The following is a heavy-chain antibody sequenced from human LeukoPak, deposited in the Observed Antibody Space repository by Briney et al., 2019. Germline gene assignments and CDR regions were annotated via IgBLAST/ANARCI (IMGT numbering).Heavy chain of an antibody. V-gene: IGHV1-46*03. J-gene: IGHJ4*02. CDR2: INPSGGST. CDR1: EYSFVSYY. D-gene: IGHD1-7*01. Sequence: GASVKVSCKASEYSFVSYYIHWVRQAPGQGLEWMGIINPSGGSTSYAQKFQGRVTMTRDTSTSTVYMELSSLRSEDTAVYYCARGRDNWNYYFDYWGQGTLVTVSS. CDR3: ARGRDNWNYYFDY.